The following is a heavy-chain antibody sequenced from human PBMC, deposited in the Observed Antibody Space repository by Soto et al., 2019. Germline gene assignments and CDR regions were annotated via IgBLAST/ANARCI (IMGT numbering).Heavy chain of an antibody. CDR3: ARAGAATLSDY. V-gene: IGHV4-59*01. CDR1: GGSISNYY. CDR2: IYYSGST. Sequence: PSETLSLTCTVSGGSISNYYCSWIRQPPGKGLEWIGYIYYSGSTNYNPSLKSRVTISVDTSKNQFSLNLSSVTAADTAVYYCARAGAATLSDYWGQGTLVTVPQ. J-gene: IGHJ4*02. D-gene: IGHD2-15*01.